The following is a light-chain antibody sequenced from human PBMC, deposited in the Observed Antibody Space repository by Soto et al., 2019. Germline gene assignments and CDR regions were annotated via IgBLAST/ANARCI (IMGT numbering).Light chain of an antibody. CDR3: QQYASSPLT. CDR1: QSVGRNF. Sequence: EIVLTQSPGTLSLSPGERATLSCRASQSVGRNFLAWYQHKPGQAPRLLIHGASNRATGIPYRFSGSGSGTDFPLTIGSLEPEDFAVYYCQQYASSPLTFGGGTKVEIK. CDR2: GAS. V-gene: IGKV3-20*01. J-gene: IGKJ4*01.